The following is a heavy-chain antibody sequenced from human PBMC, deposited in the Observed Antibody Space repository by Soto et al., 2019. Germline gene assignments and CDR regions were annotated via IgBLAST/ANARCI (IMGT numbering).Heavy chain of an antibody. D-gene: IGHD3-22*01. CDR1: GFSFSNVW. V-gene: IGHV3-7*01. CDR2: INPDGSEK. J-gene: IGHJ3*02. Sequence: GGSLRLPCAASGFSFSNVWMTWVRQAPGKGLECLACINPDGSEKYYVDSVKGRFTISRDNAKNTLYLQMNSLRAEDTAVYYYASGDYYDSSGPFSDAFDIWGQGTMVTVSS. CDR3: ASGDYYDSSGPFSDAFDI.